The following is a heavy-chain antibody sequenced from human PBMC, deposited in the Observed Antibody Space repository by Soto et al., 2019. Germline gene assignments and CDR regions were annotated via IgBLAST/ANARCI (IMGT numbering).Heavy chain of an antibody. CDR3: ATQEVGGRYVYTFDP. CDR1: GGSISSSSYY. CDR2: IYYSGST. Sequence: QLQLQESGPGLVKPSETLSLTCTVSGGSISSSSYYWGWIRQPPGKGLEWIGSIYYSGSTYYNPSLKSRVNISVDTSKNHFSLKLSSVTAADTAVYYCATQEVGGRYVYTFDPWGQGTLVTVSS. J-gene: IGHJ5*02. D-gene: IGHD1-26*01. V-gene: IGHV4-39*02.